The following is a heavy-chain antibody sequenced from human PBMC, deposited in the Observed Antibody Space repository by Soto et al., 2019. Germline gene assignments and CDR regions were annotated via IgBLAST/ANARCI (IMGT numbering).Heavy chain of an antibody. J-gene: IGHJ4*02. CDR2: ISSSSSYI. CDR1: GFTFSSYS. Sequence: PVGSLRLSCAASGFTFSSYSMNWVRQAPGKGLEWVSSISSSSSYIYYADSVKGRFTISRDNAKNSLYLQMNSLRAEDTAVYYCARDWTSSGWYDYWGQGTLVTVSS. V-gene: IGHV3-21*01. D-gene: IGHD6-19*01. CDR3: ARDWTSSGWYDY.